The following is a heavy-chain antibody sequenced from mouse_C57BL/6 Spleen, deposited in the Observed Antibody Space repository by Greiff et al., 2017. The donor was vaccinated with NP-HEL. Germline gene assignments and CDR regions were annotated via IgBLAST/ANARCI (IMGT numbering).Heavy chain of an antibody. D-gene: IGHD1-1*01. V-gene: IGHV1-52*01. CDR2: IDPSDSET. J-gene: IGHJ4*01. CDR1: GYTFTSYW. Sequence: QVQLKQPGAELVRPGSSVKLSCKASGYTFTSYWMHWVKQRPIQGLEWIGNIDPSDSETHYNQKFKDKATLTVDKSSSTAYMQLSSLTSEDSAVYYCARTDYYGSSRYYAMDYWGQGTSVTVSS. CDR3: ARTDYYGSSRYYAMDY.